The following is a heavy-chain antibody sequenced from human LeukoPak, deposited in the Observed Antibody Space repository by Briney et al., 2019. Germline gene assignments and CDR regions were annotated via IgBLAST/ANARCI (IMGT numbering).Heavy chain of an antibody. CDR1: GGSISSYY. V-gene: IGHV4-39*07. CDR3: ARDYYDSSGYYFPLKY. D-gene: IGHD3-22*01. CDR2: IYYSGST. Sequence: SETLSLTCTVSGGSISSYYWGWIRQPPGKGLEWIGSIYYSGSTYYNPSLKSRVTISVDTSKNQFSLKLSSVTAADTAVYYCARDYYDSSGYYFPLKYWGQGTLVTVSS. J-gene: IGHJ4*02.